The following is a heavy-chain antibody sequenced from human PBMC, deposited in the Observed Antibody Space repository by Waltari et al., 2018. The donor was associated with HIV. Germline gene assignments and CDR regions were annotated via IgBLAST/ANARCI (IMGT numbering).Heavy chain of an antibody. Sequence: QVQLVQSGAEVKKPGASVKVSCKASGYTFTSFGISWVRQAPGQGLEGMGWVSAYNGNTNYAQKLQGRVTMTTDTSTSTAYMELRSLRSDDTAVYYCARINCTSVSCYASLDYWGQGTLVTVSS. D-gene: IGHD2-2*01. V-gene: IGHV1-18*01. CDR1: GYTFTSFG. CDR2: VSAYNGNT. CDR3: ARINCTSVSCYASLDY. J-gene: IGHJ4*02.